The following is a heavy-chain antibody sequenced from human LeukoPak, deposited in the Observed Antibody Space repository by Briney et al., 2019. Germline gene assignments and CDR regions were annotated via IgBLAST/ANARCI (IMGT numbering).Heavy chain of an antibody. V-gene: IGHV3-23*01. D-gene: IGHD6-19*01. Sequence: GGSLRLSCAASGFTFSSYDMTWVRQAPGKGLEWVSGISGSGGSTYYADSVKGRFTISRDNSKNTQYLQMNSLRAEDTAVYYCARDQWLVRDHYMDVWGKGTTVIVSS. CDR3: ARDQWLVRDHYMDV. CDR1: GFTFSSYD. CDR2: ISGSGGST. J-gene: IGHJ6*03.